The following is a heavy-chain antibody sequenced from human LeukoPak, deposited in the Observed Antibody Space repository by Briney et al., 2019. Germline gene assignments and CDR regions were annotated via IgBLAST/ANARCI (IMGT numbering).Heavy chain of an antibody. J-gene: IGHJ6*02. V-gene: IGHV1-8*01. CDR3: ARLASSSWPLYYYYGMDV. Sequence: ASVKVSCKASGYAFTSYDINWVRQATGQGLEWMGWMNPNNGNTGYAQKFQGRVTMTRSTSISTAYMELSSLRSEDTAVYYCARLASSSWPLYYYYGMDVWGQGTTVTVSS. CDR1: GYAFTSYD. D-gene: IGHD6-13*01. CDR2: MNPNNGNT.